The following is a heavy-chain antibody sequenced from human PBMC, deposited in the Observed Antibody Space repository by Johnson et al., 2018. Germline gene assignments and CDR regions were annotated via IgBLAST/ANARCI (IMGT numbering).Heavy chain of an antibody. CDR1: GFTFSSYG. CDR2: ISYDGSNK. CDR3: ARGTYSGYDLDY. J-gene: IGHJ4*02. D-gene: IGHD5-12*01. V-gene: IGHV3-30*03. Sequence: VQLVESGGGVVQPGRSLRLSCAASGFTFSSYGMHWVRQAPGKGLEWVAVISYDGSNKYYADSVKGRFTISRDNSKNTLYLQMNSLRAEDTAVYYCARGTYSGYDLDYWGQGTLVTVSS.